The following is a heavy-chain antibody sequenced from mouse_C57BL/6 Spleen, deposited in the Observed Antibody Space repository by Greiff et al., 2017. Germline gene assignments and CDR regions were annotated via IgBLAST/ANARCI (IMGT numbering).Heavy chain of an antibody. V-gene: IGHV1-54*01. D-gene: IGHD2-1*01. Sequence: QVHVKQSGAELVRPGTSVKVSCKASGYAFTNYLIEWVKQRPGQGLEWIGVINPGSGGTNYNEKFKGKATLTADKSSSTAYMQLSSLTSEDSAVYFCARSIYYGNSYYFDYWGQGTTLTVSS. CDR2: INPGSGGT. J-gene: IGHJ2*01. CDR1: GYAFTNYL. CDR3: ARSIYYGNSYYFDY.